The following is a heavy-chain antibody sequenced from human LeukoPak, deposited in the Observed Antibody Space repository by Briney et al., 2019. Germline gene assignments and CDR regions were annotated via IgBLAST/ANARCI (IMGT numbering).Heavy chain of an antibody. V-gene: IGHV3-23*01. D-gene: IGHD3-16*01. CDR2: ISGSGVYA. Sequence: GGSLRLSCAASGFTFSIYPLTWVRQAPGKGLEWVSSISGSGVYAYYSNSVQGRFITSRDNSKNTLYLQMSSLRADDTAVYYCAKDLFGGPARAYFDYWGQGALVTVSS. J-gene: IGHJ4*02. CDR1: GFTFSIYP. CDR3: AKDLFGGPARAYFDY.